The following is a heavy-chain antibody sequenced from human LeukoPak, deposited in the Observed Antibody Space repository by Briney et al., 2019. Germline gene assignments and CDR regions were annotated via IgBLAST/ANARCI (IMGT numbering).Heavy chain of an antibody. D-gene: IGHD6-19*01. CDR1: GGTFSSYA. J-gene: IGHJ5*02. CDR2: IIPISGTA. CDR3: ARSGRGAVAGTWFDP. V-gene: IGHV1-69*13. Sequence: SVKVSCKASGGTFSSYAISWVRQAPGQGLEWMGGIIPISGTANYAQKFQGRVTITADESTSTAYMELSSLRSEDTAVYYCARSGRGAVAGTWFDPWGQGTLVTVSS.